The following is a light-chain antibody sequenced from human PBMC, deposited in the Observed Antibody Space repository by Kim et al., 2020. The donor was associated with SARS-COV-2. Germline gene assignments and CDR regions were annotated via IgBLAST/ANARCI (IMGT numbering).Light chain of an antibody. CDR3: QQSNDWSPLT. V-gene: IGKV3-15*01. CDR1: QTITNR. Sequence: SPGERATLSCRASQTITNRLVWYQHRPGQAPRLLIYDATTRATGVPARFIGSGSETDFTLTISSLQLEDFAVYYCQQSNDWSPLTFGQGTKVDIK. J-gene: IGKJ1*01. CDR2: DAT.